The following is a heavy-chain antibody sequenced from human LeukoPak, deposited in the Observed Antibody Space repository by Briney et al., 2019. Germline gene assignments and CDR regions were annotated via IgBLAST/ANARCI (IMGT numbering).Heavy chain of an antibody. Sequence: PSETLSLTCTVSGGSIRSSYYYWGWIRQPPGKGLEWIGSIYDSGSTYYNPSLKSRVTISVDTSKNQFSLKLNSVTAADTAVYYCARKGGLYYYDSSEPFDYWGQGTLVTVSS. CDR2: IYDSGST. CDR3: ARKGGLYYYDSSEPFDY. CDR1: GGSIRSSYYY. D-gene: IGHD3-22*01. J-gene: IGHJ4*02. V-gene: IGHV4-39*01.